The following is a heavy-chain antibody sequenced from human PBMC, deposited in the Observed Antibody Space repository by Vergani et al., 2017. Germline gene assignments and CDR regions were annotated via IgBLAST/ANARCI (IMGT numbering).Heavy chain of an antibody. CDR3: AGGTVSGMAAAGTQGWFDS. CDR2: INHSGSN. Sequence: QVQLQQWGAGLLKPSETLSITCAVYGGSFSGYYWSWIRQPPGKGLEWIGEINHSGSNNYNPSLKNRVTILVDTSKNQLSLKLISVTAADTAVYYCAGGTVSGMAAAGTQGWFDSWGQGTLVTVSS. V-gene: IGHV4-34*01. D-gene: IGHD6-13*01. J-gene: IGHJ5*01. CDR1: GGSFSGYY.